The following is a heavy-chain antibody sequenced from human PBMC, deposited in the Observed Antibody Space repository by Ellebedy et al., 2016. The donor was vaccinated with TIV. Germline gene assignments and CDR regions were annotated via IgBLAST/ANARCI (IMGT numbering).Heavy chain of an antibody. CDR2: INPNTGGT. CDR3: ARGDGYNNPPDY. CDR1: GYTFIGYY. V-gene: IGHV1-2*02. J-gene: IGHJ4*02. D-gene: IGHD5-24*01. Sequence: AASVKVSCKASGYTFIGYYIHWARQAPGQGLEWMGWINPNTGGTNYAQKFQGRVTMSRDTSITTAYMELSRLRSDDTAVYYCARGDGYNNPPDYWGQGSLVTVSS.